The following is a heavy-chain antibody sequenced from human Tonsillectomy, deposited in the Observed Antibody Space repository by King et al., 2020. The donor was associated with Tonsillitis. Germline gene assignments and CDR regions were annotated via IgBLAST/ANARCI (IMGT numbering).Heavy chain of an antibody. J-gene: IGHJ4*02. V-gene: IGHV1-69*01. CDR2: IIPIFGTA. D-gene: IGHD3-10*01. Sequence: QLVQSGAEVKKPGSSVKVSCKASGGTFSSYAISWVRQAPGQGLEWMGGIIPIFGTANYAPKFQGRVTITADESTSTAYMELSSLRSEDTAVYYCATGGFGESTKLFDYWGQGTLVTVSS. CDR1: GGTFSSYA. CDR3: ATGGFGESTKLFDY.